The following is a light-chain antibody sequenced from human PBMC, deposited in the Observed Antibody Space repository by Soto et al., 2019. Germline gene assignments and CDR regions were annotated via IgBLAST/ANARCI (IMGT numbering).Light chain of an antibody. CDR3: CSYAGSYSWV. CDR2: DVS. Sequence: QSALTQPRSVSGSPGQSVTISCTGTSSDVGDYNYVSWYQHHPGKAPKVMIYDVSERPSGVPDRFSGSKSDNKASLTISGLQAEDEADYYCCSYAGSYSWVFGGGTKVPVL. J-gene: IGLJ3*02. V-gene: IGLV2-11*01. CDR1: SSDVGDYNY.